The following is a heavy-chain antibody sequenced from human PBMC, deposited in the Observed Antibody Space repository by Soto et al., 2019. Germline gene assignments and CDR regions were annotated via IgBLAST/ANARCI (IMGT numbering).Heavy chain of an antibody. V-gene: IGHV3-49*03. Sequence: PGGSLTLSCTASGFNFGDYAMNWFRQGPGKGLEWVGVIRNRAYGGKTDYAASVRGSFIISRDDSKSIAYLQMNTLRTEDTAVYYCARYTYTSRYSFFGMDVWGHGTTVTVSS. D-gene: IGHD6-13*01. CDR1: GFNFGDYA. J-gene: IGHJ6*02. CDR2: IRNRAYGGKT. CDR3: ARYTYTSRYSFFGMDV.